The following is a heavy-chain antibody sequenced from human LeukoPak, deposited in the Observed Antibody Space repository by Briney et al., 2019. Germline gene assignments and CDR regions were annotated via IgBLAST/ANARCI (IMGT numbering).Heavy chain of an antibody. Sequence: ASVKVSCKASGYTFTSYGISWMRQAPGQGREWMGWISAYNGNTNYAQKLQGRVTMTTDTSTSTAYMELRSLRSEDTAVYYCARARSGYSGYDSFYYYYMDVWGKGTTVTVSS. D-gene: IGHD5-12*01. J-gene: IGHJ6*03. V-gene: IGHV1-18*01. CDR2: ISAYNGNT. CDR1: GYTFTSYG. CDR3: ARARSGYSGYDSFYYYYMDV.